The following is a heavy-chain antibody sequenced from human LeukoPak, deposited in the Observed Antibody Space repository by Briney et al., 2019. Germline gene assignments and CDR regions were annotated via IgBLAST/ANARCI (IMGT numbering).Heavy chain of an antibody. V-gene: IGHV3-23*01. J-gene: IGHJ5*02. CDR3: AKASVAIPQYCNS. CDR1: GFTVSSNY. D-gene: IGHD2-2*02. Sequence: SGGSLRLSCAASGFTVSSNYMSWVRQAPGKGLEWVSTISGTGSSTYYADSAKGRFTISRDNPKDTLFLQLNSLTAADTAMYFCAKASVAIPQYCNSWGQGTLVTVSS. CDR2: ISGTGSST.